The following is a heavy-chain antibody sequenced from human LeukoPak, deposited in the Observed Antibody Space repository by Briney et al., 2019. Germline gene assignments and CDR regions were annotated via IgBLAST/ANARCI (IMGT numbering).Heavy chain of an antibody. CDR2: ISWNSGSI. D-gene: IGHD5-12*01. Sequence: GRSLRLSCAASGFTFDDYAMHWVRQAPGKGLEWVSGISWNSGSIGYADSVKGRFTISRDNAKNSLYLQMNSLRAEDTALYYCAKDWSHSGYGSRFDYWGQGTLVTVSS. CDR3: AKDWSHSGYGSRFDY. J-gene: IGHJ4*02. CDR1: GFTFDDYA. V-gene: IGHV3-9*01.